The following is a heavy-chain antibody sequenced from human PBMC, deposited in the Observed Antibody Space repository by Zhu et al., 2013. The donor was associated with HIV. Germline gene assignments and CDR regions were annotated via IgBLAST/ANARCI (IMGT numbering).Heavy chain of an antibody. CDR3: ASRLSVRGVANYYYGMDV. Sequence: QVQLVQSGAEVKKPGSSVKVSCKASGGTFSSYAISWVRQAPGQGLEWMGGIIPIFGTANYAQKFQGRVTITADESTSTAYMELSSLRSEDTAVYYCASRLSVRGVANYYYGMDVWGQGTTVTVSS. V-gene: IGHV1-69*01. CDR2: IIPIFGTA. D-gene: IGHD3-10*01. CDR1: GGTFSSYA. J-gene: IGHJ6*02.